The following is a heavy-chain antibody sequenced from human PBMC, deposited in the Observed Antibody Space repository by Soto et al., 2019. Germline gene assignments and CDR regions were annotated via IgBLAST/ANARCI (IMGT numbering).Heavy chain of an antibody. D-gene: IGHD2-8*01. V-gene: IGHV1-2*04. Sequence: QVQLVQSGAEVKKPGASVRVSCKASGYSFTDYHIHWVRQAPGQGLEWLVRINPQSGGTSTAQKLQGWVTMTRDRSISTVYMELTRLRSDDTAVYFCARGHSTDCSNGVCSFFYNHEMDVWGQGTTVTVSS. J-gene: IGHJ6*02. CDR3: ARGHSTDCSNGVCSFFYNHEMDV. CDR1: GYSFTDYH. CDR2: INPQSGGT.